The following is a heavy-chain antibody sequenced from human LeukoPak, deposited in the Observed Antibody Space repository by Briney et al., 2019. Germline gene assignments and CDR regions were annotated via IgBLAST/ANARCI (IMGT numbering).Heavy chain of an antibody. Sequence: ASVKVSCKASGYTFTSYYVHWVRQAPGQGLEWMGIINPSGGSTSYAQRFQGRVTMTRDMSTSTVYMELSSPRSEDTAVYYCARNYGGNSCYYWGQGTLVTVSS. CDR1: GYTFTSYY. D-gene: IGHD4-23*01. CDR3: ARNYGGNSCYY. CDR2: INPSGGST. J-gene: IGHJ4*02. V-gene: IGHV1-46*01.